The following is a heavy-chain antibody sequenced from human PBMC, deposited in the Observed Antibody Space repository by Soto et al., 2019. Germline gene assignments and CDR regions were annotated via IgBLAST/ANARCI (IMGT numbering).Heavy chain of an antibody. CDR3: ARGRNDFWSGYYTRPIGMDV. Sequence: QVQLVQSGAEVKKPGASVKVSCKASGYTFTSYGISWVRQAPGQGLEGMGWISAYNGNTNYAQKLQGRVTMTTDTSTRTAYMELRSLGSDDTAVYYCARGRNDFWSGYYTRPIGMDVWGQGTTVTVSS. CDR2: ISAYNGNT. J-gene: IGHJ6*02. CDR1: GYTFTSYG. D-gene: IGHD3-3*01. V-gene: IGHV1-18*04.